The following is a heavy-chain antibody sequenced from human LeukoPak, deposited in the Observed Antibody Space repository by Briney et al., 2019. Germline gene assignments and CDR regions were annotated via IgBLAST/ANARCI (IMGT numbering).Heavy chain of an antibody. J-gene: IGHJ4*02. D-gene: IGHD2-21*02. CDR1: GFTFSSYS. CDR2: ISSNGGST. Sequence: GGSLRLSCAASGFTFSSYSMNWVRQAPGKGLEYVSAISSNGGSTYYANSVKGRFTISRDNSKNTLYLQMGSLRAEDMAVYYCARSDCGGDCYSVFDYWGQGTLVTVSS. V-gene: IGHV3-64*01. CDR3: ARSDCGGDCYSVFDY.